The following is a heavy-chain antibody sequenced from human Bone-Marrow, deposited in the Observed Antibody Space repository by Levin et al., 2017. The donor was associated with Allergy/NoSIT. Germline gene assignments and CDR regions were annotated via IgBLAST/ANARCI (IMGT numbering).Heavy chain of an antibody. Sequence: ASVKVSCKTSGYTFTSYNVYWVRQAPGQGLEWMGYINPNSGDTGYAQKFQGGVTLTRNSSINTAYMELSGLRSEDTAMYYCARGDCYSGSCYGPDWFDPWGQGTQVTVSS. CDR2: INPNSGDT. J-gene: IGHJ5*02. V-gene: IGHV1-8*01. D-gene: IGHD2-15*01. CDR1: GYTFTSYN. CDR3: ARGDCYSGSCYGPDWFDP.